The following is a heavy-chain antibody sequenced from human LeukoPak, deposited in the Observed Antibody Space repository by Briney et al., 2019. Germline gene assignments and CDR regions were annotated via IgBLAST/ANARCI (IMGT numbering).Heavy chain of an antibody. J-gene: IGHJ4*02. D-gene: IGHD6-13*01. Sequence: GGSLRLSCAASGFTFSSYGMHWVRQAPGKGLEWVSVVSYDGSNKYYADSVKGRFTISRDNSKSTLYLQMNSLRDEDTAIYHCAKEGPAQLDLDYWGQGTLVTVYS. CDR2: VSYDGSNK. CDR3: AKEGPAQLDLDY. V-gene: IGHV3-30*18. CDR1: GFTFSSYG.